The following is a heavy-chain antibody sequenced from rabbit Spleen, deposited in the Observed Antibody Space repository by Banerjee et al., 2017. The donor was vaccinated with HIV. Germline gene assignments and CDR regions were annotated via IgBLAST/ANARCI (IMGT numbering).Heavy chain of an antibody. Sequence: QQQLEESGGDLVKPGASLTLTCTVSGFDFSGHAMCWVRQAPGKGPQWIACIYAGDGSTDYASWAKGRFTISKASSTTVTLQMTSLTAADTATYFCARDLDISVSGETFYFDLWGQGTLVTVS. V-gene: IGHV1S45*01. J-gene: IGHJ4*01. D-gene: IGHD1-1*01. CDR2: IYAGDGST. CDR1: GFDFSGHA. CDR3: ARDLDISVSGETFYFDL.